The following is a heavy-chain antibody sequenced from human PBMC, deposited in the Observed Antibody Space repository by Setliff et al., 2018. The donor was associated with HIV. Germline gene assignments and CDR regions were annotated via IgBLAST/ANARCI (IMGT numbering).Heavy chain of an antibody. Sequence: GGSLRLSCAASGFTLSDHYIDWVRQAPGKGPEWVGRSRNKANSYTTEYAASVKGRFTISRDDSKNSLYLQMNSLKTEDTAVYYCTRVDSNYEKFDCWGQGSLVTVSS. CDR1: GFTLSDHY. J-gene: IGHJ4*02. V-gene: IGHV3-72*01. CDR3: TRVDSNYEKFDC. CDR2: SRNKANSYTT. D-gene: IGHD4-4*01.